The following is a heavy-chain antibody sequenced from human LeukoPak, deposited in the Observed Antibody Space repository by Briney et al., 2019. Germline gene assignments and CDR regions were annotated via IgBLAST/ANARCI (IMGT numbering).Heavy chain of an antibody. D-gene: IGHD3-22*01. CDR3: ATIYDSSGYYLDY. Sequence: ASVTVSCKVSGYTPTELSMHWVRQAPGKGLEWMGGFDPEDGETIYAQKFQGRVTMTEDTSTDTAYMELSSLRSEDTAVYYCATIYDSSGYYLDYWGQGTLVTVSS. V-gene: IGHV1-24*01. J-gene: IGHJ4*02. CDR1: GYTPTELS. CDR2: FDPEDGET.